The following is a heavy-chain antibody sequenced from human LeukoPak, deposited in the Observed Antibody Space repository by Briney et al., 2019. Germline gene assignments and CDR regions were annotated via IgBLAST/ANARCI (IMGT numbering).Heavy chain of an antibody. CDR3: ARENYGWFDP. Sequence: SETLSLTCTVSGGSISSHYWSWIRQPPGKGLEWIGYIYYSGSTNYNPSLKSRVTISVDTSKNQFSLKLRSVTAADTAVYYCARENYGWFDPWGQGTLVTVSS. CDR1: GGSISSHY. V-gene: IGHV4-59*11. D-gene: IGHD3-16*01. CDR2: IYYSGST. J-gene: IGHJ5*02.